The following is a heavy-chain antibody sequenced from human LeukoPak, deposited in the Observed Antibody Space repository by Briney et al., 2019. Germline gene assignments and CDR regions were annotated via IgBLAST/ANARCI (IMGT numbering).Heavy chain of an antibody. J-gene: IGHJ4*02. Sequence: GGSLRLSCAASGFTFSSYGMHWVRQAPGKGLEWVAVISYDGSNKYYADFVKGRFTISRDNSKNTLYLQMNSLRAEATAVYYCAKPGGDYVLIDYWGQGSLVTVSS. D-gene: IGHD4-17*01. CDR3: AKPGGDYVLIDY. CDR1: GFTFSSYG. V-gene: IGHV3-30*18. CDR2: ISYDGSNK.